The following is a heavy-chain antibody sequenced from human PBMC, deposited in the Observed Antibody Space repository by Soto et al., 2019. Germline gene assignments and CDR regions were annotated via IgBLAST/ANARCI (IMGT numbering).Heavy chain of an antibody. CDR3: ERGYCSGGSCYSRLEYFDY. CDR2: IYSGGST. CDR1: GFTFSSNY. D-gene: IGHD2-15*01. Sequence: EVQLVESGGGLVQPGGSLRLSCAASGFTFSSNYMSWVRQAPGKGLEWVSGIYSGGSTYYAEYVKGRFTISKHNSKNTMYLQKNSLRAEDTDVYYCERGYCSGGSCYSRLEYFDYWGQGTLVTVSS. V-gene: IGHV3-53*04. J-gene: IGHJ4*02.